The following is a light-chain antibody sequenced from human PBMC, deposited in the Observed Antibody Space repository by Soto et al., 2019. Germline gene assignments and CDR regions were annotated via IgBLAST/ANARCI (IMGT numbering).Light chain of an antibody. Sequence: DTVMTQSPVTLSVSPGDTATLSCRASQRVSSHLAWYQQKPGQAPRLIIYAASTRATGIPVRFSGSGSETECTLTIRSLQSEDAALYYCHQYNGWPRTLGQGTKVDIK. CDR2: AAS. CDR1: QRVSSH. V-gene: IGKV3-15*01. CDR3: HQYNGWPRT. J-gene: IGKJ1*01.